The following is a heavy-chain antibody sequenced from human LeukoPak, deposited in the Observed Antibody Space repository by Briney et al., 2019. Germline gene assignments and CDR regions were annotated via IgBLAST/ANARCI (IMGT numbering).Heavy chain of an antibody. CDR2: INPSGGST. CDR3: ARDSRQWLVWGYFDY. Sequence: ASVKASCKASGYTFTSYYMHWVRQAPGQGLEWMGIINPSGGSTSYAQKFQGRVTMTRDTSTSTVYMELSSLRSEGTAVYYCARDSRQWLVWGYFDYWGQGTLVTVSS. V-gene: IGHV1-46*01. D-gene: IGHD6-19*01. CDR1: GYTFTSYY. J-gene: IGHJ4*02.